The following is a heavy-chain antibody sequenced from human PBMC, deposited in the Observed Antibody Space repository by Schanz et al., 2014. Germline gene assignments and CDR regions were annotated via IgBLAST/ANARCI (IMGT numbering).Heavy chain of an antibody. V-gene: IGHV3-48*01. CDR1: GFTFSSYS. J-gene: IGHJ4*02. CDR3: ARGGPAYYFDD. Sequence: EVQLVESGGGLVQPGGSLRLSCAASGFTFSSYSMHWVRQAPGKGLEWVSYIRSSSTPIYYADSVKGRFTISRDNAKNSLYLEMNSLRAEDTAVYYCARGGPAYYFDDWGQGTLVTVSS. CDR2: IRSSSTPI.